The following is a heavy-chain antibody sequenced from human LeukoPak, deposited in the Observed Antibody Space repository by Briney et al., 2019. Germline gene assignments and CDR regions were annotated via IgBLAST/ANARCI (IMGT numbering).Heavy chain of an antibody. V-gene: IGHV4-38-2*02. CDR2: IYHSGST. CDR1: GYSISSGYY. D-gene: IGHD5-18*01. CDR3: ARVHTAIANWFDP. Sequence: SETLSLTCTVSGYSISSGYYWGWIRQPPGKGQEWIGSIYHSGSTYYNPSLKSRVTISVVTSKNQFSLKLSSVTAADTAVYYCARVHTAIANWFDPWGQGTLVTVSS. J-gene: IGHJ5*02.